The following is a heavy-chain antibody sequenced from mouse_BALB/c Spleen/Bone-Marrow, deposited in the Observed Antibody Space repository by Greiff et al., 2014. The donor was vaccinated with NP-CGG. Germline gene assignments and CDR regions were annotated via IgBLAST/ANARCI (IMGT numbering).Heavy chain of an antibody. V-gene: IGHV5-6*02. CDR1: GFTFSSYG. Sequence: EVNLVESGGDLVKPGGSLKLSCAASGFTFSSYGMSWVRQTPDKSLEWVATISSGGSHTYYPDSVKGRFTISRDNAKNTLYLQMSSLKSEDTAIYYCARRGFDNSYWYFGVWGAGTTVTVSS. CDR3: ARRGFDNSYWYFGV. J-gene: IGHJ1*01. CDR2: ISSGGSHT.